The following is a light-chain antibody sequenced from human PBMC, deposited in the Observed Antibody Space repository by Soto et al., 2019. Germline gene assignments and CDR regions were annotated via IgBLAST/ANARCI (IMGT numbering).Light chain of an antibody. Sequence: QSALTQPRSVSGSPGQRVTISCTGTSSDVGGYKYVSWYQRHPGEVPQLLIYDVTERPSGVPDRFSGSKSGNTASLTISGLQAEDEADYFCCSFAGSHFVVFGGGTKLTVL. CDR2: DVT. J-gene: IGLJ3*02. V-gene: IGLV2-11*01. CDR3: CSFAGSHFVV. CDR1: SSDVGGYKY.